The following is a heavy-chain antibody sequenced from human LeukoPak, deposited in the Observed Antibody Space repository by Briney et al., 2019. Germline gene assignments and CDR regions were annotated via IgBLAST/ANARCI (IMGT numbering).Heavy chain of an antibody. CDR1: GGSISSGDYY. Sequence: PSETLSLTCTVSGGSISSGDYYRSWIRQPPGKGLEWIGYIYYSGSTYYNPSLKSRVTISVDASKNQFSLKLSSVTAADTAVYYCARGPVFGESLTRFDYWGQGTLVTVSS. V-gene: IGHV4-30-4*08. J-gene: IGHJ4*02. CDR3: ARGPVFGESLTRFDY. CDR2: IYYSGST. D-gene: IGHD3-10*01.